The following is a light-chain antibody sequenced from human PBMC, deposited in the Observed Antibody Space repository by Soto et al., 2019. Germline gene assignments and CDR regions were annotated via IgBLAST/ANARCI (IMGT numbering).Light chain of an antibody. CDR1: SGHSSYA. Sequence: QPVLTQSPSASASMGGSVKLTCTLSSGHSSYAIAWHQQQPEKGPRYLMKLNSDGSHSKGDGIPDRFSGSSSGAERYLTISSLQSEDEADYYCQTWGTGIQGVFGGGTKVTVL. V-gene: IGLV4-69*01. J-gene: IGLJ3*02. CDR3: QTWGTGIQGV. CDR2: LNSDGSH.